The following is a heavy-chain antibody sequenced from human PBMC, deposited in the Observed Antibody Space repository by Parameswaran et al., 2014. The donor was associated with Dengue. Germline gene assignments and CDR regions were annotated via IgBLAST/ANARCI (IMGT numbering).Heavy chain of an antibody. CDR3: ARGAGTTNNWFDP. V-gene: IGHV4-34*01. D-gene: IGHD4-11*01. CDR2: INHSGST. Sequence: WIRQPPGKGLEWIGEINHSGSTNYNPSLKSRVTISVDTSKNQFSLKLSSVTAADTAVHYCARGAGTTNNWFDPWGQGTLVTVSS. J-gene: IGHJ5*02.